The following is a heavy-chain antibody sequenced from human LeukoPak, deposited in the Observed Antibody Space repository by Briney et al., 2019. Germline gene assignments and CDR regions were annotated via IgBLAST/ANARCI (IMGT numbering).Heavy chain of an antibody. Sequence: ASVKVSRMASGYSFTDYYIHWVRQAPGQGLEWMGWINPNSGGTNYARKFEGRFTMTRETSIRTAYMELGGLRSDDTAFYFCARPVRGYSYGLAGDYWGQGTLIPVSS. D-gene: IGHD5-18*01. CDR1: GYSFTDYY. CDR2: INPNSGGT. CDR3: ARPVRGYSYGLAGDY. J-gene: IGHJ4*02. V-gene: IGHV1-2*02.